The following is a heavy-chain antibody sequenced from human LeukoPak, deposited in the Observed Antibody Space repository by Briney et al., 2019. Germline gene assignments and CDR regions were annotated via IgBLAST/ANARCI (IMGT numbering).Heavy chain of an antibody. Sequence: PGGSLRLSCAASGFTFNNSGMHWVRQAPGKGLEWVAFIRYDGSNKYYTDSVKGRFTISRDNSKNTLYLQMNSLRAEDTAVYYCARDPSSSGEGFDYWGQGTLVTVSS. CDR3: ARDPSSSGEGFDY. D-gene: IGHD6-25*01. CDR2: IRYDGSNK. J-gene: IGHJ4*02. CDR1: GFTFNNSG. V-gene: IGHV3-30*02.